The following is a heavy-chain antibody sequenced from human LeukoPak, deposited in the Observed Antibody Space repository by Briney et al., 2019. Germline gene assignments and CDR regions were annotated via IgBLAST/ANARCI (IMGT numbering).Heavy chain of an antibody. J-gene: IGHJ3*02. V-gene: IGHV3-21*01. Sequence: GGSLRLSCISSGKSFSSNSMNWVRQTPGGGLEWLSSISTSSSYIYYADSVKGRFTISRDNAQNSLYLQMNNLRAEDTAVYYCTRAPGTGPLTPTWSGPFDIWGQGTMVTVSS. CDR1: GKSFSSNS. D-gene: IGHD3-3*01. CDR2: ISTSSSYI. CDR3: TRAPGTGPLTPTWSGPFDI.